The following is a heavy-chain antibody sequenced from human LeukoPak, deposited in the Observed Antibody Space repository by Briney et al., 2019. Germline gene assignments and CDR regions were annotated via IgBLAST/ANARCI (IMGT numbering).Heavy chain of an antibody. CDR1: GGSISSYY. Sequence: SETLSLTCTVSGGSISSYYWSWIRQPPGKGLEWIGYIYYSGSTNCNPSLKSRVTISVDTSKNQFSLKLSSVTAADTAVYYCARVDSSGDYFDYWGQGTLVTVSS. CDR3: ARVDSSGDYFDY. V-gene: IGHV4-59*01. CDR2: IYYSGST. D-gene: IGHD3-22*01. J-gene: IGHJ4*02.